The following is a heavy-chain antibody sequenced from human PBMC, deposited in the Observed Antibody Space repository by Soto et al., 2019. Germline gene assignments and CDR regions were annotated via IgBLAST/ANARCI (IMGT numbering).Heavy chain of an antibody. Sequence: QVQLQQWGAGLLKPSETLSLTCAVYGGSFTGYDWSWIRQPPGKGLEWIGEINHRGSTNYNPSLKSRVTISVDTSKNQFSLNINSVTAADTAVYYCARGSRVKIPAASGRDYYYHGLDVWGQGTAVTVSS. D-gene: IGHD6-25*01. CDR3: ARGSRVKIPAASGRDYYYHGLDV. CDR1: GGSFTGYD. J-gene: IGHJ6*02. CDR2: INHRGST. V-gene: IGHV4-34*01.